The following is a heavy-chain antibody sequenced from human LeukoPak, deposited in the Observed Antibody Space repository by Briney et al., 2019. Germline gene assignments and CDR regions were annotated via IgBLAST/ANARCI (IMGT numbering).Heavy chain of an antibody. J-gene: IGHJ4*02. V-gene: IGHV3-23*01. D-gene: IGHD6-19*01. CDR2: ISGSGGST. Sequence: GGSLRLSCAASGFTFSSCAMSWVRQAPGKGLEWVSAISGSGGSTYYADSVKGRFTISRDNSKNTLYLQMNSLRAEDTAVYYCAKDPLPSIAVNVWGQGTLVTVSS. CDR3: AKDPLPSIAVNV. CDR1: GFTFSSCA.